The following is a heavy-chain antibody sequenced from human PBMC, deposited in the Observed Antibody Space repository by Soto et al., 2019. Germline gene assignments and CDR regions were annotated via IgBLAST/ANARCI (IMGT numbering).Heavy chain of an antibody. CDR2: IYYSGST. Sequence: QLQLQESGPGLVKPSETLSLTCTVSGGSISSSSYYWGWIRQPPGKGLEWIGSIYYSGSTYYNPSLKSRVTISVDTSKNQFSLKLRSVTAADTAVYYCARLELWFGELYGAERETNWFDPWGQGTLVTVSS. CDR3: ARLELWFGELYGAERETNWFDP. D-gene: IGHD3-10*01. J-gene: IGHJ5*02. V-gene: IGHV4-39*01. CDR1: GGSISSSSYY.